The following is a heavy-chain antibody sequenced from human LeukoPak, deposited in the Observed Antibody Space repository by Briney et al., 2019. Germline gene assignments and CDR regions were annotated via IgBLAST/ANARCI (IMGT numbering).Heavy chain of an antibody. D-gene: IGHD6-13*01. J-gene: IGHJ4*02. Sequence: GGSLRLSCAASGFTFSSYGMHWVRQAPGKGLEWVAFIRYDGSGKYYRDSVKGRFTIPRDISKNTLHLQMNSLRAEDTAVYYCAKVASIAAAGEFGSWGQGTLVTVSS. V-gene: IGHV3-30*02. CDR2: IRYDGSGK. CDR1: GFTFSSYG. CDR3: AKVASIAAAGEFGS.